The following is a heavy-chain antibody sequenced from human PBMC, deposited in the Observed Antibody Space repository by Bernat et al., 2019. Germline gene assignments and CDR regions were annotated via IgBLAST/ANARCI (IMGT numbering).Heavy chain of an antibody. V-gene: IGHV4-31*03. D-gene: IGHD3-10*01. J-gene: IGHJ6*02. CDR2: IYYSGST. CDR3: ARDNVASGSYYAVYGMDV. CDR1: GGSISSGGYY. Sequence: QVQLQESGPGLVKPSQTLSLTCTVSGGSISSGGYYWSWIRQHPGKGMEWIGYIYYSGSTYYNPSLKSRVTISVDTSKNQFSLKLSSVTAADTAVYYCARDNVASGSYYAVYGMDVWGQGTTVTVSS.